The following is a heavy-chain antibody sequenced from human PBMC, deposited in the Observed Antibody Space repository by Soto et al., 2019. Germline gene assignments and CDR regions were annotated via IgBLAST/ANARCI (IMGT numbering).Heavy chain of an antibody. CDR2: IYYSGST. CDR3: ARDWETYYYGSGSYSNGARHYYYGMDV. D-gene: IGHD3-10*01. J-gene: IGHJ6*02. Sequence: PSETLSLTCTVSGGSISSGGYYWSWIRQHPGKGLEWIGYIYYSGSTYYSPSLKSRVTISVDTSKNQFSLKLSSVTAADTAVYYCARDWETYYYGSGSYSNGARHYYYGMDVWGQGTTVT. CDR1: GGSISSGGYY. V-gene: IGHV4-31*03.